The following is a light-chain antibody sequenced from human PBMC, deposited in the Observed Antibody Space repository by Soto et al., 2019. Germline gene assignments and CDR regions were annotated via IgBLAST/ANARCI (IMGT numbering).Light chain of an antibody. CDR2: EVS. J-gene: IGLJ1*01. Sequence: QSVLTQPPSASASPGQSVTISCTGTSSDVGAYNYVSWYQQLPGKAPKLIIYEVSKRPSGVSDRFSGFKSGNTASLTVSGLQAEDEADYYCTSYAGTYSFFYVFGTGTKVTVL. CDR1: SSDVGAYNY. V-gene: IGLV2-8*01. CDR3: TSYAGTYSFFYV.